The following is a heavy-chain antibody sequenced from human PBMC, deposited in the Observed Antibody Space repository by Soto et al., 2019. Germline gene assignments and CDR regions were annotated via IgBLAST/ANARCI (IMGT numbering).Heavy chain of an antibody. Sequence: GGSLRLSCAVSGLTFDTYAMTWVRQAPGKGLEWVSSISRSSSRTHYAESVKGRFTISRDNSKNTLYLQMNSLRDEDTAVYFCARCSRNSCYSYGVDVWGQGATVTVSS. CDR1: GLTFDTYA. CDR3: ARCSRNSCYSYGVDV. CDR2: ISRSSSRT. D-gene: IGHD2-15*01. J-gene: IGHJ6*02. V-gene: IGHV3-23*01.